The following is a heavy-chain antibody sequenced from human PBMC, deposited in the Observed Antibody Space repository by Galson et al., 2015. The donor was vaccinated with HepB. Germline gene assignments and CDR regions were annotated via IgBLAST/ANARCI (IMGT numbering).Heavy chain of an antibody. J-gene: IGHJ4*02. CDR1: GYTFTGYY. CDR2: FDPEDGET. CDR3: ASKKADYDSSGSFDY. D-gene: IGHD3-22*01. V-gene: IGHV1-24*01. Sequence: SVKVSCKASGYTFTGYYMHWVRQAPGQGLEWMGGFDPEDGETIYAQKFQGRVTMTEDTSTDTAYMELSSLRSEDTAVYYCASKKADYDSSGSFDYWGQGTLVTVSS.